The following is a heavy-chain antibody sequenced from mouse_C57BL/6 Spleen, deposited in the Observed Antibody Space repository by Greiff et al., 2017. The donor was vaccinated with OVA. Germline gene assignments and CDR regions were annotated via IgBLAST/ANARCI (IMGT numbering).Heavy chain of an antibody. CDR2: INPNNGGP. J-gene: IGHJ3*01. V-gene: IGHV1-18*01. CDR1: GYTFTDYN. Sequence: VQLQQSGPELVKPGASVKIPCKASGYTFTDYNMDWVKQSHGKSLEWIGDINPNNGGPIYNQKFKGKATLTVDKSSSTAYMELRSLTSEDTAVYYCARTGDYDYAWFAYWGQGTLVTVSA. CDR3: ARTGDYDYAWFAY. D-gene: IGHD2-4*01.